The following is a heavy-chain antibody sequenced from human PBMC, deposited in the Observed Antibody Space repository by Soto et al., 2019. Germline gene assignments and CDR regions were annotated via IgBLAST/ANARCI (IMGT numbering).Heavy chain of an antibody. CDR2: ISGSGGST. V-gene: IGHV3-23*01. CDR1: GFTFSSYA. Sequence: TGGSLRLSCAASGFTFSSYAMSWVRQAPGKGLEWVSAISGSGGSTYYADSVKGRFTISRDNSKNTLYLQMNSLRAEDTAVYYCAKDYGDSSGWSPYYFDYWGQGTLVTVSS. J-gene: IGHJ4*02. CDR3: AKDYGDSSGWSPYYFDY. D-gene: IGHD6-19*01.